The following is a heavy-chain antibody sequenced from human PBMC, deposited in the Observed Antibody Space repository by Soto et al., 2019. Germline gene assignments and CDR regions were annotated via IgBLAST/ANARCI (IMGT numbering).Heavy chain of an antibody. Sequence: QVQLVESGGGVVQPERSLRLSCAASGFIFSSYAMNWVRQAPGKGLEWVALISYEGSSQYYADSVKGRFTISRDSSKNTLYLHMHSLGAADTAVYYCGRCTSTSCHLGSDYWGQGTLVTVSS. CDR2: ISYEGSSQ. D-gene: IGHD2-2*01. V-gene: IGHV3-30*04. CDR1: GFIFSSYA. J-gene: IGHJ4*02. CDR3: GRCTSTSCHLGSDY.